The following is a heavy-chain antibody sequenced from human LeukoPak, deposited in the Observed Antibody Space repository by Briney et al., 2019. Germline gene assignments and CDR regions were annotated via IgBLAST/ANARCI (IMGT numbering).Heavy chain of an antibody. V-gene: IGHV4-38-2*02. CDR2: MYHSGTT. Sequence: SETLSLTCSVSGYSVSSGYYWGWIRQSPGQGLEWIGSMYHSGTTYYNPSLKSRVTLSVDTSKNQFSLRLSYVTAADTAIYYCAGQYTGYDAFDYWGEGRLVTVSS. J-gene: IGHJ4*02. CDR3: AGQYTGYDAFDY. CDR1: GYSVSSGYY. D-gene: IGHD5-12*01.